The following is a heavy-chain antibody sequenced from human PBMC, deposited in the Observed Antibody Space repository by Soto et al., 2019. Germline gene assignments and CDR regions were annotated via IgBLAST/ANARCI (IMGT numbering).Heavy chain of an antibody. D-gene: IGHD6-6*01. V-gene: IGHV1-69*01. CDR2: IIPIFGTA. Sequence: ASVKVSCTASGGTFSSYAISWVRQAPGQGLEWMGGIIPIFGTANYAQKFQGRVTITADESTSTAYMELSSLRSEDTAVYYCASTSIAARPAPFDYWGQGTLVTVSS. J-gene: IGHJ4*02. CDR3: ASTSIAARPAPFDY. CDR1: GGTFSSYA.